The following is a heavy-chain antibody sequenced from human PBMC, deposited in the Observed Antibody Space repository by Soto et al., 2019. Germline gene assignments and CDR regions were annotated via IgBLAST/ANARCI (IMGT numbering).Heavy chain of an antibody. V-gene: IGHV1-69*13. D-gene: IGHD3-22*01. CDR1: GGTFSTYA. CDR3: ARGVHYDSSGYYYFY. CDR2: IIPLFGTA. Sequence: SVKVSCKASGGTFSTYAIDWVRQAPGQGLEWMGGIIPLFGTAKYAQNFQGRITITADESTNTAYMELRSLRSQDTAVYYCARGVHYDSSGYYYFYWGKGTLVTVSS. J-gene: IGHJ4*02.